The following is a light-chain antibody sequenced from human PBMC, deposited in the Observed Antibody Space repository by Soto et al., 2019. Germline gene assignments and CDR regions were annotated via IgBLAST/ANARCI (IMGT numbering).Light chain of an antibody. J-gene: IGLJ1*01. CDR2: EVS. CDR1: SSDVGGYNY. V-gene: IGLV2-8*01. Sequence: QSALTQPPSESGSPGQSVTISCTGTSSDVGGYNYVSWYQQHPGKAPKLMIYEVSKRPSGVPDRFSGSKSGNTASLTVSGLQAEDEADYYCSSYAGSNNNVFGTGIKVTVL. CDR3: SSYAGSNNNV.